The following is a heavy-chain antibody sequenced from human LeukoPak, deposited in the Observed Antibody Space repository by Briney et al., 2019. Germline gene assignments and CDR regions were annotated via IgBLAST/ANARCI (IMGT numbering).Heavy chain of an antibody. CDR3: AKNILSSSYPNYMDV. CDR1: GFTFNNYA. Sequence: GGSLRLSCAASGFTFNNYAMSWVRQAPGKGLEWVSTISGSGGSTYYADSVKGRFTISRDNSKNTLYLQMNSLRAEDTAVYYCAKNILSSSYPNYMDVWGNGTTVTVSS. D-gene: IGHD3-22*01. V-gene: IGHV3-23*01. CDR2: ISGSGGST. J-gene: IGHJ6*03.